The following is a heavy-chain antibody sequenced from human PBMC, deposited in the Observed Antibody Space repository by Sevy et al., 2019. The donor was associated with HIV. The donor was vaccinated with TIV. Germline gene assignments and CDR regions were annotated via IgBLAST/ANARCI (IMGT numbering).Heavy chain of an antibody. CDR2: INHSGST. V-gene: IGHV4-34*01. D-gene: IGHD5-18*01. CDR1: GGSFSGYY. Sequence: SETLSLTCAVYGGSFSGYYWSWIRQPPGKGLEWIGEINHSGSTNYNPSLKSRVTISVDTSKNQFSLKLSSVTAADTAMYYCARGQKQPVAGWFDPWGQGTVVTVSS. CDR3: ARGQKQPVAGWFDP. J-gene: IGHJ5*02.